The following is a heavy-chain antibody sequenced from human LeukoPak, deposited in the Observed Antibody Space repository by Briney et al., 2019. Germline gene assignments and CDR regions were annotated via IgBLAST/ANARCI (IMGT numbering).Heavy chain of an antibody. J-gene: IGHJ4*02. D-gene: IGHD3-3*01. CDR2: IIPIFGTA. V-gene: IGHV1-69*05. Sequence: SVKVSCKASGGTFSSYAISWVRQAPGQGLEWMGRIIPIFGTANYAQKFQGRVTITTDESTSTAYMELSSLRSEDTAVYYCARGSCDFWSGTPRYYFDYWGQGTLVTVSS. CDR3: ARGSCDFWSGTPRYYFDY. CDR1: GGTFSSYA.